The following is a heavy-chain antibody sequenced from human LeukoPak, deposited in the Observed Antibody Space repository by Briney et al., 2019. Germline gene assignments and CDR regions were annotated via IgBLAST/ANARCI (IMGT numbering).Heavy chain of an antibody. J-gene: IGHJ4*02. Sequence: SSETLSLTCTVSGGSISTSNYYWGWIRQPPGKGLEWIGNIFYSGSTYYSPSLKSRVTISLGTSRNQFSLKLSSVTAADTAVYYCARGSYIAAADYWGQGTLVTVSS. CDR1: GGSISTSNYY. V-gene: IGHV4-39*07. D-gene: IGHD6-13*01. CDR3: ARGSYIAAADY. CDR2: IFYSGST.